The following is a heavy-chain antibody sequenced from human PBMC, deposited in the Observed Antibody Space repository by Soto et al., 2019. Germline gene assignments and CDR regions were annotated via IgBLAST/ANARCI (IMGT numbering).Heavy chain of an antibody. Sequence: SETLSLTCTVSGGSISSGGYYWSWIRQHPGKGLEWIGYIYYSGSTYYNPSLKSRVTISVDTSKNQFSLKLSSVTAADTAVYYCARAPVLRYFDWVNWFDPWGQGTLVTVSS. CDR3: ARAPVLRYFDWVNWFDP. D-gene: IGHD3-9*01. V-gene: IGHV4-31*03. J-gene: IGHJ5*02. CDR2: IYYSGST. CDR1: GGSISSGGYY.